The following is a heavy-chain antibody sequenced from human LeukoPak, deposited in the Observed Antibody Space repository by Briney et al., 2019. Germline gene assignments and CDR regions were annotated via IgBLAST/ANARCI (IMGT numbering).Heavy chain of an antibody. J-gene: IGHJ6*03. Sequence: GASVKVSCKASGGTFSSYAISRVRQAPGQGLEWMGGIIPIFGTANYAQKFQGRVTITTDESTSTAYMELSGLRSEDTAVYYCARGQLAQTYYYYYMDVWGKGTTVTVSS. CDR3: ARGQLAQTYYYYYMDV. CDR2: IIPIFGTA. V-gene: IGHV1-69*05. D-gene: IGHD1-1*01. CDR1: GGTFSSYA.